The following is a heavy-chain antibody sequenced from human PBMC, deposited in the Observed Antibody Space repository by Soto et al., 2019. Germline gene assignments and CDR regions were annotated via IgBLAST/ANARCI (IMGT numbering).Heavy chain of an antibody. CDR1: GGPYSKYS. V-gene: IGHV1-69*02. CDR3: ARSLIRDYYDSDGLDN. CDR2: IIPIFDIT. Sequence: QVQLVQSGTEVKKPGSSVTVSCKASGGPYSKYSISWVRQAPGQGLEWMGRIIPIFDITNYAQKFQGRVTITADKSTSKVYMDLSSLRSEDTAVYYCARSLIRDYYDSDGLDNWGQGTLVTVSS. D-gene: IGHD3-22*01. J-gene: IGHJ4*02.